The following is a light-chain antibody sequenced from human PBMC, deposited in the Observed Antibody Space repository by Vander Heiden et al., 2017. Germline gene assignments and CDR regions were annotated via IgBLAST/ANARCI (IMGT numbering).Light chain of an antibody. CDR1: SVRIASTN. J-gene: IGLJ2*01. CDR3: QSYDSSNSVV. V-gene: IGLV6-57*02. Sequence: NFMLTQPHSVSESPGKTVTISCTGSSVRIASTNGEWYQQRPGGAPTTVIYEDNQRPSGVPDRFSGSIDSSSNSASLTISGLKTEDEADYYCQSYDSSNSVVFGGGTKLTVL. CDR2: EDN.